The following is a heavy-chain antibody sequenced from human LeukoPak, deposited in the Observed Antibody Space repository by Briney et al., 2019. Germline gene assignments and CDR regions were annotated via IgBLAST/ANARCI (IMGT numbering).Heavy chain of an antibody. CDR1: GGSISSSSYS. CDR3: ARTNWGFSAFDY. Sequence: PSETLSLTCTVSGGSISSSSYSWDWIRQPPGKGLEWIGNIYHSGSTYYNPSHKSRVTISVDTSENQFSLKLSSVTAADTAVYYCARTNWGFSAFDYWGQGTLVTVSS. CDR2: IYHSGST. D-gene: IGHD7-27*01. J-gene: IGHJ4*02. V-gene: IGHV4-39*01.